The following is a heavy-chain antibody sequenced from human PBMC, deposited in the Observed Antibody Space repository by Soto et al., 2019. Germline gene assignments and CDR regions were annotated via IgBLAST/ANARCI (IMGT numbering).Heavy chain of an antibody. J-gene: IGHJ6*02. D-gene: IGHD2-2*01. Sequence: QVQLVQSGAEVKKPGSSVKVSCKASGGTFSSYAISWVRQAPGQGLEWMGGIIPIFGTANYAQKFHGRVTITADESTSTAYMELSSLRSEDTAVYYCARALVPAATYYYYGMDVWGQGTTVTVSS. CDR1: GGTFSSYA. CDR3: ARALVPAATYYYYGMDV. V-gene: IGHV1-69*12. CDR2: IIPIFGTA.